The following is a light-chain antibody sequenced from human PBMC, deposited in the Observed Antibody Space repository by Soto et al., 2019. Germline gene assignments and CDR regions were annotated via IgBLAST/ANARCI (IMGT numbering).Light chain of an antibody. V-gene: IGKV1-5*01. CDR1: QSISTW. J-gene: IGKJ2*01. Sequence: DIQMTQSPSTLSASVGDRVTITCRASQSISTWLAWYKQKPGKAPKLLIYGASSLESGVPSRFSGSGSVTEFTLIIDSLQPDDFATYYCQQYSSSSPTFGQGTKLEIK. CDR3: QQYSSSSPT. CDR2: GAS.